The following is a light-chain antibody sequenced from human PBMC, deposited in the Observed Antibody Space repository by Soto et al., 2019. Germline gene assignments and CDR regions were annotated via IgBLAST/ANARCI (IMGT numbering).Light chain of an antibody. CDR2: DVS. CDR1: ISDVGGYNY. V-gene: IGLV2-14*03. CDR3: SSYIPNNSTYV. J-gene: IGLJ1*01. Sequence: QSALTQPASVSGSPGQSLTISCTGTISDVGGYNYVSWYQHHPGKAPKRMIHDVSNRPSGVSNRFSGSKSGNTASLTISGLQAEDEADYYCSSYIPNNSTYVFGTGTKLTVL.